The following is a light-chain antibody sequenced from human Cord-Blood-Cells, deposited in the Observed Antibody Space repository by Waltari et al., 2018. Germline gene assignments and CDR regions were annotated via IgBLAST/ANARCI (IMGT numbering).Light chain of an antibody. J-gene: IGLJ2*01. CDR1: SSNIGSNT. CDR3: AAWDDSLNGVV. CDR2: SNN. Sequence: QSVLTQPPSASGTPGQRVTISCSGSSSNIGSNTVNWYQQLPGTAPKLLIYSNNRLPSGVPDRFSGSKSGTSASLAISGLQSEDEADYYCAAWDDSLNGVVFGGGTKLTVL. V-gene: IGLV1-44*01.